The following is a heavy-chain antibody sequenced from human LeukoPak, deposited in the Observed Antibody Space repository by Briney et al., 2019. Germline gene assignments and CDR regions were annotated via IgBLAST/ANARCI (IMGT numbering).Heavy chain of an antibody. CDR3: ARAFAVGATIYFDY. J-gene: IGHJ4*02. CDR2: INPNSGGT. CDR1: GYTFTGYY. Sequence: GASVKVSCKASGYTFTGYYMHWVRQAPGQELEWMGWINPNSGGTNYAQKFQGRVTMTRDTSISTAYMELSRLRSDDTAVYYCARAFAVGATIYFDYWGQGTLVTVSS. V-gene: IGHV1-2*02. D-gene: IGHD1-26*01.